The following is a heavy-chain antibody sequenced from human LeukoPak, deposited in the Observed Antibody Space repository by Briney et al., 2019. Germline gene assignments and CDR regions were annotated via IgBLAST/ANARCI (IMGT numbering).Heavy chain of an antibody. CDR2: ISSSGSTI. D-gene: IGHD3-3*01. V-gene: IGHV3-11*01. CDR3: ARTRYYDFWSGIVYYYYYMDV. CDR1: GFTFSDYY. Sequence: GGSLRLSCAASGFTFSDYYMSWVRQAPGKGLEWVSYISSSGSTIYYADSVKGRFTISRDNAKNSLYLQMNSLRAEDTAVYYCARTRYYDFWSGIVYYYYYMDVWGKGTTVTVSS. J-gene: IGHJ6*03.